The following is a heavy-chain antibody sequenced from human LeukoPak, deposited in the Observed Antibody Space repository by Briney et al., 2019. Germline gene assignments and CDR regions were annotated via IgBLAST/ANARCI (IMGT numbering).Heavy chain of an antibody. V-gene: IGHV3-48*01. Sequence: GGSLRLSCAASGFTFSSYSMNWVRQAPGKGLEWVSYISSSSSTIYYADSVKGRFTISRDNAKNSLYLQMNSLRAEDTAVYYCARSQWLVHRAEHRFDYWGQGTLVTVSS. D-gene: IGHD6-19*01. CDR3: ARSQWLVHRAEHRFDY. J-gene: IGHJ4*02. CDR2: ISSSSSTI. CDR1: GFTFSSYS.